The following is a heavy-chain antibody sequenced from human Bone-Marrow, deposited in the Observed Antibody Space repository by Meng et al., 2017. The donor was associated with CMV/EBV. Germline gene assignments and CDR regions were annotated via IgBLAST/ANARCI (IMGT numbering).Heavy chain of an antibody. Sequence: GESLKISCAASGFTFSSYVMNWVRQAPGRGLEWVSAISSSGDTTIHADSVKGRFTISRDNSKNTLYLQMNSLRAEDTAVYYCAKVWGGRKGDYWGQGTLVTVSS. V-gene: IGHV3-23*01. CDR1: GFTFSSYV. J-gene: IGHJ4*02. D-gene: IGHD3-16*01. CDR3: AKVWGGRKGDY. CDR2: ISSSGDTT.